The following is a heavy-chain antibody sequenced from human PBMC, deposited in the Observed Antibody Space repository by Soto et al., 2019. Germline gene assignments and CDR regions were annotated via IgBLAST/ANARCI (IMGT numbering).Heavy chain of an antibody. CDR3: ARGIDDCVWGSYRG. D-gene: IGHD3-16*02. CDR1: GFTFSSYS. Sequence: EVQLVESGGGLVQPGGSLRLSCAASGFTFSSYSMNWVRQAPGKGLEWVSYISSSSSTIYYADSVKGRFTISRDNAKNSLYLQMNSLRDEDTAVYYCARGIDDCVWGSYRGWGQGTLVTVSS. CDR2: ISSSSSTI. J-gene: IGHJ4*02. V-gene: IGHV3-48*02.